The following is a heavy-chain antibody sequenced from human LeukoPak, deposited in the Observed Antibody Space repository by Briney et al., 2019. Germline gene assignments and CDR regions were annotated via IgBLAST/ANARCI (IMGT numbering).Heavy chain of an antibody. J-gene: IGHJ4*02. CDR2: IHYSGST. CDR1: GGSISSYY. Sequence: SETLSLTCTVSGGSISSYYWSWIRQPPGKGLEWIGYIHYSGSTNYNPSLKSRVTISVDTSKNQFSLKLSSVTAADTAVYYCASTTGYLAAAGTEFDYWGQGTLVTVSS. CDR3: ASTTGYLAAAGTEFDY. V-gene: IGHV4-59*01. D-gene: IGHD6-13*01.